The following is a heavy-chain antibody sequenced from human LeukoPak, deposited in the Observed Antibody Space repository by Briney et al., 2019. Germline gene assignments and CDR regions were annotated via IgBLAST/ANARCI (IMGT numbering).Heavy chain of an antibody. D-gene: IGHD2-15*01. V-gene: IGHV1-69*13. Sequence: SVKVSCKASGYTFKSYGISWVRQAPGQGLEWMGGIIPIFGTANYAQKFQGRVTITADESTSTAYMELSSLRSEDTAVYYCVRLPQHTPRGFDAFDIWGQGTMVTVSS. CDR3: VRLPQHTPRGFDAFDI. CDR1: GYTFKSYG. CDR2: IIPIFGTA. J-gene: IGHJ3*02.